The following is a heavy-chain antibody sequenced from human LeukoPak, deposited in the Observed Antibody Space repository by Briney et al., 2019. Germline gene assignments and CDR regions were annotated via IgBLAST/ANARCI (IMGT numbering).Heavy chain of an antibody. J-gene: IGHJ4*02. CDR2: ISGSGGST. CDR1: GFTFSSYA. CDR3: AKMYSSSKYYFDY. V-gene: IGHV3-23*01. Sequence: GGSLRLSCAASGFTFSSYAMSWARQAPGRGREWVSAISGSGGSTYYADSVKGRFTISRDNSKNTLYLQMNSLRAEDTAVYYCAKMYSSSKYYFDYWGQGTLVTVSS. D-gene: IGHD6-6*01.